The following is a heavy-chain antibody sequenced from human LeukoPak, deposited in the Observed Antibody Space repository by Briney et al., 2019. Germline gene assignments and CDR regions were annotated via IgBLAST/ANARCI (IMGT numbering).Heavy chain of an antibody. V-gene: IGHV1-46*01. CDR1: GYTFTSYY. CDR2: INPSGGST. CDR3: ARDSLYGVVDY. Sequence: ASVKVSCKTSGYTFTSYYIHWVRQAPGQGLEWLGIINPSGGSTSYAQKFQGRVTMTRDTSTSTVYMYLSSLRSEDTAVYYCARDSLYGVVDYWGQGTLVTVSS. D-gene: IGHD4-17*01. J-gene: IGHJ4*02.